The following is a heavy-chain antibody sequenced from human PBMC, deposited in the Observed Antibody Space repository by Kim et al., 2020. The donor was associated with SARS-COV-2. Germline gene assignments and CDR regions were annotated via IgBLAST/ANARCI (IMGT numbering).Heavy chain of an antibody. CDR2: IYSGGSST. D-gene: IGHD4-17*01. J-gene: IGHJ6*02. Sequence: GGSLRLSCAASGFTFSSYAMSWVRQAPGKGLEWVSVIYSGGSSTYYADSVKGRFTISRDNSKNTLYLQMNSLRAEDTAVYYCAKIVDYGDYVDGMDVWGQGTTVTVSS. CDR1: GFTFSSYA. CDR3: AKIVDYGDYVDGMDV. V-gene: IGHV3-23*03.